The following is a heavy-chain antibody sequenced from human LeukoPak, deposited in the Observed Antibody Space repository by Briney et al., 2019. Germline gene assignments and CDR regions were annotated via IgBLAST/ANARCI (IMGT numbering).Heavy chain of an antibody. V-gene: IGHV3-74*01. CDR1: RFSFNSYW. J-gene: IGHJ4*02. Sequence: PGGSLRLSCAASRFSFNSYWMHWVRQAPGMGLVWVSRINSDGSSTSYADSVKGRFTISRDNAKNTLYLQMNSLRAEDTAVYYCARGLYSSGWYGVDYWGQGTLVTVSS. CDR2: INSDGSST. CDR3: ARGLYSSGWYGVDY. D-gene: IGHD6-19*01.